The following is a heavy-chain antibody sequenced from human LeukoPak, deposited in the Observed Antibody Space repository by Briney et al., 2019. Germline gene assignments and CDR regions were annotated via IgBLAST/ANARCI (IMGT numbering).Heavy chain of an antibody. J-gene: IGHJ4*02. CDR2: TRSSGSYI. D-gene: IGHD6-13*01. Sequence: PGGSLRLSCAAAGFTFSRYSMNWVRQAPGKGLEWGSSTRSSGSYIYYVNSVKGRFTISRDNAKNSLYLQMNSLRVEDTAVYYCARVAPYSSSWYWVDYWGQGTLVTVSS. CDR3: ARVAPYSSSWYWVDY. CDR1: GFTFSRYS. V-gene: IGHV3-21*01.